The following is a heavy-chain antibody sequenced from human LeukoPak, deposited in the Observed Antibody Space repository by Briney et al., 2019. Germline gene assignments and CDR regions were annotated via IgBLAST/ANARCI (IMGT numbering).Heavy chain of an antibody. J-gene: IGHJ6*02. Sequence: GGSLRLSCAASGFTVSSNHMSWVRQAPGKGLEWVSVIYSGGSTYYADSVKGRFTISRDNSKNTLYLQMNSLRDEDTAVYYCARDGRRRLYGIDVWGQGTTVTVSS. CDR1: GFTVSSNH. CDR2: IYSGGST. D-gene: IGHD6-25*01. CDR3: ARDGRRRLYGIDV. V-gene: IGHV3-53*01.